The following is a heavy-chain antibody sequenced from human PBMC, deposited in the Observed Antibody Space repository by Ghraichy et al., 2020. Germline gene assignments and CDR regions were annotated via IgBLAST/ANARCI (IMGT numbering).Heavy chain of an antibody. CDR3: AKDHPVGQWLAGYGMDV. D-gene: IGHD6-19*01. CDR1: GFTFSSYG. J-gene: IGHJ6*02. Sequence: GGSLRLSCAASGFTFSSYGFHWVRQAPGKGLEWVALIRYDGSNKNYADSVKGRFIISRDTSKNTLYLQMNSLRVEDTAIYYCAKDHPVGQWLAGYGMDVWGQGTTVSVSS. V-gene: IGHV3-30*02. CDR2: IRYDGSNK.